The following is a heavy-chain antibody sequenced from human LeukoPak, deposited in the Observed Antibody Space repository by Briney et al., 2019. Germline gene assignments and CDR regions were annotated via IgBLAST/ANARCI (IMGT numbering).Heavy chain of an antibody. CDR3: ARALRYFDWLGELDY. D-gene: IGHD3-9*01. CDR2: ISSNGGST. Sequence: PGGSLRLSCAASGFTFSNYAVHWVRQAPGKGLEYVSAISSNGGSTYYANSVRGRFTISRDNSKNTLYLQMNSLRAEDTAVYYCARALRYFDWLGELDYWGQGTLVTVSS. CDR1: GFTFSNYA. V-gene: IGHV3-64*01. J-gene: IGHJ4*02.